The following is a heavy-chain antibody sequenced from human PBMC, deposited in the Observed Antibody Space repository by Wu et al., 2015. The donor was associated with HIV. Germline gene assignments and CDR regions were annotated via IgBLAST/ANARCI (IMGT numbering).Heavy chain of an antibody. V-gene: IGHV1-8*01. CDR2: MSPNSGNT. D-gene: IGHD6-13*01. CDR1: GYTFTSYD. Sequence: QVQLVQSGAEVKKPGASVKVSCKASGYTFTSYDINWVRQATGQGLEWMGWMSPNSGNTGYAQKFQGRVTMTRNTSISTAYMELSSLRSEDTAVYYCARKKQQLVSRHYGMDVWGQGTTVTVSS. CDR3: ARKKQQLVSRHYGMDV. J-gene: IGHJ6*02.